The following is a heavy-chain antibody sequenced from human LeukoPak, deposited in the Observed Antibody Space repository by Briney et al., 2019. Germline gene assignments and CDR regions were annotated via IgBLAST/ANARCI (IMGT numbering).Heavy chain of an antibody. D-gene: IGHD2-2*01. CDR1: AFTFSTYT. J-gene: IGHJ4*02. CDR3: AKGYCSSTSCYRY. V-gene: IGHV3-23*01. CDR2: ISGSGGST. Sequence: GGSLRLSCAASAFTFSTYTMSWVRQAPGKGLEWVSAISGSGGSTYYADSVKGRFTISRDNSKNTLYLQMNSLRAEDTAVYYCAKGYCSSTSCYRYWGQGTLVTVSS.